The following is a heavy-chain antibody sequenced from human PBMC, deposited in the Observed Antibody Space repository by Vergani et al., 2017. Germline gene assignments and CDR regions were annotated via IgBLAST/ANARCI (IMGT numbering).Heavy chain of an antibody. CDR2: INHSGST. V-gene: IGHV4-34*01. CDR3: ARGESESLSYFDY. D-gene: IGHD5/OR15-5a*01. CDR1: GGSFSGYY. J-gene: IGHJ4*02. Sequence: QVQLQQWGAGLLKPSETLSLTCAVYGGSFSGYYWSWIRQPPGKGLEWIGEINHSGSTNYNPSLKSRVTISVDTSKNQFSLKLSSVTAADTAVYYCARGESESLSYFDYWGQGTLVTVSS.